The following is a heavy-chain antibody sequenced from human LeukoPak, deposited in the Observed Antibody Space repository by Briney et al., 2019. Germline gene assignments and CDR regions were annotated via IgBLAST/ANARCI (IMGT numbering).Heavy chain of an antibody. Sequence: SETLSLTCAAYGGSFSGYYWSWIRQPPGKGLEWIGEINHSGSTNYNPSLKGRVTISVDTSKNQFSLKLSSVTAADTAVYYCARGTYYYDSSGQYFQHWGQGTLVTVSS. CDR3: ARGTYYYDSSGQYFQH. V-gene: IGHV4-34*01. CDR2: INHSGST. D-gene: IGHD3-22*01. J-gene: IGHJ1*01. CDR1: GGSFSGYY.